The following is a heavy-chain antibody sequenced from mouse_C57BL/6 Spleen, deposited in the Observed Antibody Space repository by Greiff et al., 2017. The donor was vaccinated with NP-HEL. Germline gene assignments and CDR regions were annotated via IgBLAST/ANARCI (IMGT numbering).Heavy chain of an antibody. Sequence: QVQLQQPGAELVRPGTSVKLSCKASGYTFTSYWMHWVKQRPGQGLEWIGVIDPSDSYTNYNQKFKGKATLTVDTSSSTAYMQLSSLTSEDSAVYYCARNLYYDYEGAWFAYWGQGTLVTVSA. CDR3: ARNLYYDYEGAWFAY. D-gene: IGHD2-4*01. CDR1: GYTFTSYW. CDR2: IDPSDSYT. J-gene: IGHJ3*01. V-gene: IGHV1-59*01.